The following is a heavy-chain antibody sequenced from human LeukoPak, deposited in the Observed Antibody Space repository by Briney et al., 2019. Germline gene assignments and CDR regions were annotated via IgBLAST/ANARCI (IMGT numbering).Heavy chain of an antibody. V-gene: IGHV1-69*13. CDR2: IIPIFGTA. CDR3: AREGRNYDFWSGPTINFDY. CDR1: GGTFSSYA. Sequence: SVKVSCKASGGTFSSYAISWVRQAPGQGLEWMGGIIPIFGTANYAQRFQGRVTITADESTSTAYMELSSLRSEDTAVYYCAREGRNYDFWSGPTINFDYWGQGTLVTVSS. J-gene: IGHJ4*02. D-gene: IGHD3-3*01.